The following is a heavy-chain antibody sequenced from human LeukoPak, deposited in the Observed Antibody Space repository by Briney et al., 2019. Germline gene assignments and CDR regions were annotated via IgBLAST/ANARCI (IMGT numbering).Heavy chain of an antibody. D-gene: IGHD1-26*01. Sequence: SETLSLTCTVSGGSISSSSYYWGWIRQPPGKGLEWIGSIYYSGSTYYNPSLKSRVTISVDTSKNQFSLKLSSVTAADTAVYYGARADFSVSGSYPIEGFDYWGQGTLVTVSS. CDR1: GGSISSSSYY. CDR3: ARADFSVSGSYPIEGFDY. V-gene: IGHV4-39*07. CDR2: IYYSGST. J-gene: IGHJ4*02.